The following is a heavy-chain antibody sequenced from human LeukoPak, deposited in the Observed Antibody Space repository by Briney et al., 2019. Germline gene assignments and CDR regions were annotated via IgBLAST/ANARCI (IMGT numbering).Heavy chain of an antibody. V-gene: IGHV1-18*01. Sequence: ASVKVSCKASGYTFTSHGISWVRQAPGQGLEWMGWISTYDGNTNYAQKLQGRVSMTTDTSTSTAYMDLRSLRSDDTAVYYCARDDYYDSSGYYSLWGQGTLVTVSS. D-gene: IGHD3-22*01. CDR1: GYTFTSHG. CDR2: ISTYDGNT. J-gene: IGHJ1*01. CDR3: ARDDYYDSSGYYSL.